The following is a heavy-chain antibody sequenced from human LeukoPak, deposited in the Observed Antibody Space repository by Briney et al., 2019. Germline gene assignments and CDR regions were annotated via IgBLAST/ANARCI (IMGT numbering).Heavy chain of an antibody. D-gene: IGHD3-16*01. CDR3: ARDRTYYDYVWGSSYWYFDL. CDR2: ISAYNGNK. V-gene: IGHV1-18*01. J-gene: IGHJ2*01. Sequence: GASVKVSCTASGYTFTSYGISWVRQAPGQGLEWMGWISAYNGNKNYAQKLQGRVTMTTDTSTSTAYMELRSLRSDDTAVYYWARDRTYYDYVWGSSYWYFDLWGRGTLVTVPS. CDR1: GYTFTSYG.